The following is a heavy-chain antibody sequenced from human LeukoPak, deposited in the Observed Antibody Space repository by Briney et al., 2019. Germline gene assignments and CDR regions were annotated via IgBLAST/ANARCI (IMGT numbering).Heavy chain of an antibody. V-gene: IGHV3-23*01. D-gene: IGHD1-1*01. CDR2: IRGSGDNT. J-gene: IGHJ5*01. CDR1: GFAFNSNS. CDR3: AKGLSPIGNYDS. Sequence: GGSLRLSCAASGFAFNSNSMSWVRQAPRKGLEWVAAIRGSGDNTYYRDSVRGRFTISRDNSKNMVFLQMNSLNTEDTAVYYCAKGLSPIGNYDSWGQGNLVTVSS.